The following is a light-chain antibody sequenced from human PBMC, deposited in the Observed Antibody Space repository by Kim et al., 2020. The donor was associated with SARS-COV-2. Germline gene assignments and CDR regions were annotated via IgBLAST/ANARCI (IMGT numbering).Light chain of an antibody. CDR3: QQYDNY. V-gene: IGKV1-5*03. CDR1: QSNSMW. Sequence: SSFSASTGDRVIITCRASQSNSMWLAWYQQKPGKAPKLLISKASSLQSGVPSRFSGSGSGTEFTLTISSLQAVDFGTYYSQQYDNYFGQGTKLEI. CDR2: KAS. J-gene: IGKJ2*01.